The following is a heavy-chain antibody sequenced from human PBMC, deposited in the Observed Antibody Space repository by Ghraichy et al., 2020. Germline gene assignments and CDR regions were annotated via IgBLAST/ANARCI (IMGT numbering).Heavy chain of an antibody. CDR2: IKQDGSEK. CDR3: ARVKRGGSSWEDANYYGMDV. J-gene: IGHJ6*02. V-gene: IGHV3-7*03. D-gene: IGHD6-13*01. CDR1: GFTFSSYW. Sequence: GGTLRLSCAASGFTFSSYWMSWVRQAPGKGLEWVANIKQDGSEKYYVDSVKGRFTISRDNAKNSLYLQMNSLRAEDTAVYYCARVKRGGSSWEDANYYGMDVWGQGTTVTVSS.